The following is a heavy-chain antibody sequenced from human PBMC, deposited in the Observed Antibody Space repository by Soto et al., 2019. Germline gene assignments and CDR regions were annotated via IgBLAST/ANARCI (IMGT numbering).Heavy chain of an antibody. CDR2: ISGRGDD. V-gene: IGHV3-23*01. D-gene: IGHD3-10*01. CDR1: GFTFSNFA. CDR3: AKEQYYYGSATTNWFDP. Sequence: EVQLLESGGGLVQPGGSLRLSCAASGFTFSNFAFSWVRQAPGKGLEWVSAISGRGDDYYADSVKGRFTISRDNSKNTLYLQMNSLRAEDTAIYYCAKEQYYYGSATTNWFDPWGQGTLVTVSS. J-gene: IGHJ5*02.